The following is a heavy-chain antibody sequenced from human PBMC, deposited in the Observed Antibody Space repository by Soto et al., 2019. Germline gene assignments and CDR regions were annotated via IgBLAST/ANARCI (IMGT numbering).Heavy chain of an antibody. CDR3: AKGRGGSGTLTPRVDF. J-gene: IGHJ4*02. D-gene: IGHD3-10*01. CDR1: GFTFNNYA. V-gene: IGHV3-23*01. Sequence: EVQLLESGGGLVQPGGSLRLSCAASGFTFNNYAMSWVRQAPGKGLEWVSAISGGGDTTSYADSVKGRFTVSRDGSKNTLYLQMNSLRAEDTAVYHCAKGRGGSGTLTPRVDFWGQGTLVTVSS. CDR2: ISGGGDTT.